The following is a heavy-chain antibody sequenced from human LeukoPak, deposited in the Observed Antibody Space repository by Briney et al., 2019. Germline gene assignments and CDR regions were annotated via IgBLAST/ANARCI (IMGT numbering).Heavy chain of an antibody. D-gene: IGHD2-15*01. Sequence: GSVKVSCKASGYTFTSYGISWVRQAPGQGLEWMGCISAYNGNTNYAQKLQGRVTITTDTSTSTAYMEMRSLRSDDTAVYYCSRDHSRYCSGGSCSADVWGKGTTVTVSS. CDR1: GYTFTSYG. CDR2: ISAYNGNT. V-gene: IGHV1-18*01. CDR3: SRDHSRYCSGGSCSADV. J-gene: IGHJ6*04.